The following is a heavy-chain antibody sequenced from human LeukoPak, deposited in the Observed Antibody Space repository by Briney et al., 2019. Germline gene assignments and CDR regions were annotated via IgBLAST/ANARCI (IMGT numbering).Heavy chain of an antibody. CDR3: ARIIGDVYYYDSSGYYFDY. J-gene: IGHJ4*02. V-gene: IGHV4-59*01. D-gene: IGHD3-22*01. CDR1: GGSFSRYY. CDR2: IYYSGST. Sequence: SETLSLTCAVYGGSFSRYYWTWIRQPPGKGLEWIGYIYYSGSTNYNPSLKSRVTISVDTSKNQFSLKLSSVTAADTAVYYCARIIGDVYYYDSSGYYFDYWGQGTLVTVSS.